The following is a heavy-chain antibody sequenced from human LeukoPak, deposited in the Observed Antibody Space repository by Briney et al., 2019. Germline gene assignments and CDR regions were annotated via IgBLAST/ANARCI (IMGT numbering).Heavy chain of an antibody. CDR3: ARRSVYGDAFDI. CDR1: GFYVSSEYY. Sequence: SETLSLTCAVSGFYVSSEYYWGWIRQHPGKALEWIGYIYYSGTTYQNPSLKSRLVISVDTSKNQFSLNLSSVTAADTAIYYCARRSVYGDAFDIWGQGTMVTVFS. V-gene: IGHV4-31*11. J-gene: IGHJ3*02. D-gene: IGHD5/OR15-5a*01. CDR2: IYYSGTT.